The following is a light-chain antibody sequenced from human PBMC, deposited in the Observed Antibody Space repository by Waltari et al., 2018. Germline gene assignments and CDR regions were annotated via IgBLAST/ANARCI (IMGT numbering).Light chain of an antibody. CDR2: GAS. CDR1: QSISEY. CDR3: QQSYT. J-gene: IGKJ4*01. Sequence: DIQMTKSPSSLSASVGEKVTITCRASQSISEYLNWYQQKPGKAPKRLIYGASSLQSGVPSRFSGSGSGTDFTLSITSLQPEDSATYYCQQSYTFGGGTKVEIK. V-gene: IGKV1-39*01.